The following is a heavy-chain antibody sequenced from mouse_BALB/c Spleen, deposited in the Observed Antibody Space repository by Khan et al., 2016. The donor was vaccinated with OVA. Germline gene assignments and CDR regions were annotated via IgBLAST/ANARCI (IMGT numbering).Heavy chain of an antibody. Sequence: QVQLKESGPGLVAPSQSLSITCTVYGYSLTRYGVHWVRQPPGKGLEWLGLIWAGGSTNYNWALMSRLSISIDNSKSRVFLIMNSLQTDDTALYYCARSNYLAMYWGQGTTLTDST. CDR3: ARSNYLAMY. J-gene: IGHJ2*01. CDR1: GYSLTRYG. CDR2: IWAGGST. V-gene: IGHV2-9*02. D-gene: IGHD1-1*01.